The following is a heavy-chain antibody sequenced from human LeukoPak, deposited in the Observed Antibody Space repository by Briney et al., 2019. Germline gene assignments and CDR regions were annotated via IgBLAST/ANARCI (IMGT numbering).Heavy chain of an antibody. Sequence: GGSLRLSCAASGFTFDDYGMSWVRQAPGKGLDWVSGINWNGGSTGYADSVKGRFTISRDNAKNSLYLQMNSLSAEDTALYYCARGESGTEFDYWGQGTLVTVSS. D-gene: IGHD1-7*01. CDR1: GFTFDDYG. V-gene: IGHV3-20*04. CDR2: INWNGGST. CDR3: ARGESGTEFDY. J-gene: IGHJ4*02.